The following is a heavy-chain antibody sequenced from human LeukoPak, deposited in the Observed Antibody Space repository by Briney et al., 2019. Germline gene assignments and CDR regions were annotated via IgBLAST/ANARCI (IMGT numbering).Heavy chain of an antibody. J-gene: IGHJ4*02. CDR3: AFNLD. Sequence: PGGSLRLSCAASGFSFSTGAMSWVRQAPGKGLEWVSAMSGSGGSTYYADSVKGRFTISRDNSKNTLYLQMNSLRAEDTAVYYCAFNLDWGQGTLVTVSS. CDR1: GFSFSTGA. V-gene: IGHV3-23*01. D-gene: IGHD1-1*01. CDR2: MSGSGGST.